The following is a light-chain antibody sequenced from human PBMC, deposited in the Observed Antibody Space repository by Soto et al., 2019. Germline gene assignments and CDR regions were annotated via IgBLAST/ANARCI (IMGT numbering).Light chain of an antibody. J-gene: IGKJ5*01. Sequence: DIQMTQSPSSLYASVGERVTITCRASQSISSSLNWYQQKPGKAPKVLMFAASNLQSGVPSRFSGSGSGTDFTLTISSLQPEDFATYYCQQSYSTPWTFGQGTRLEIK. CDR1: QSISSS. V-gene: IGKV1-39*01. CDR2: AAS. CDR3: QQSYSTPWT.